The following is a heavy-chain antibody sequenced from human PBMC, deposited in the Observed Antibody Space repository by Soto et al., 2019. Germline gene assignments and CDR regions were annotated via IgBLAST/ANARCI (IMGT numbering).Heavy chain of an antibody. Sequence: LSLTCTVSGDSASGYYWYWIRQPAGKGLEWIGRMYTSGITNYSPSLKSRVTMSVDTSKNQFSLKLTSVTAADTAVYYCARDDKGVSAAMLYWGQGTLVTVSS. D-gene: IGHD2-2*01. CDR2: MYTSGIT. CDR3: ARDDKGVSAAMLY. V-gene: IGHV4-4*07. CDR1: GDSASGYY. J-gene: IGHJ4*02.